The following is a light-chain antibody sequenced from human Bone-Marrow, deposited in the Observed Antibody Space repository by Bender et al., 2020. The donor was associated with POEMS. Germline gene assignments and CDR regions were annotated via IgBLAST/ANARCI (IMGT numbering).Light chain of an antibody. CDR2: EGS. V-gene: IGLV2-23*01. J-gene: IGLJ2*01. Sequence: QSALTQPASVSGSPGQSITISCTGTSNDVGSYNLVSWYQQHPGKAPKLMIYEGSKRPSGVSDRFSASKSGDTASLTVSGLQAGDEAIYHCCAYTGTNTLVIFGGGTRLTVL. CDR1: SNDVGSYNL. CDR3: CAYTGTNTLVI.